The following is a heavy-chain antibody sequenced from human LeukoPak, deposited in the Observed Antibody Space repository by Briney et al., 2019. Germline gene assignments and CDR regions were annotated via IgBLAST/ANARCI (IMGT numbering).Heavy chain of an antibody. D-gene: IGHD4-23*01. CDR3: ARAEGHGGIDFDY. CDR1: GYTFTGYY. V-gene: IGHV1-2*02. J-gene: IGHJ4*02. CDR2: INPNSGGT. Sequence: ASVKVSCKASGYTFTGYYMHWVRQAPGQGLEWMGWINPNSGGTNYAQKLQGRVTMTRDTSISTAYMELSRLRSDDTAVYYCARAEGHGGIDFDYWGQRTLVTVSS.